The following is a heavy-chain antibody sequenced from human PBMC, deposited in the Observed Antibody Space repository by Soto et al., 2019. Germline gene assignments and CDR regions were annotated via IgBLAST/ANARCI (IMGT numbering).Heavy chain of an antibody. J-gene: IGHJ5*02. CDR3: ARDLIRGYSSGLHWFDP. V-gene: IGHV1-69*13. D-gene: IGHD6-19*01. Sequence: SVKVSCKASGVTFSSYAISWVRQAPGQGLEWMGGIIPIFGTANYAQKFQGRVTITADESTSTAYMELSSLRSEDTAVYYCARDLIRGYSSGLHWFDPWGQGTLVTVSS. CDR2: IIPIFGTA. CDR1: GVTFSSYA.